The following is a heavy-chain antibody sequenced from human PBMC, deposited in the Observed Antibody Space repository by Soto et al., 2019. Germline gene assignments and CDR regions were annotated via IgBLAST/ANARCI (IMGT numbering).Heavy chain of an antibody. CDR2: IRGDGGAT. V-gene: IGHV3-23*01. D-gene: IGHD3-10*01. CDR1: GFTLSRYD. Sequence: QLLESGGDLVQPGGSLRLSCAASGFTLSRYDMGWVRQAPGKGLQWVSLIRGDGGATFYADSVEGRLTISRDTSKNTLYLQMHFLRAEDTAIYYSAKDRGDGPSPVFQLWGQGTMVTVSS. CDR3: AKDRGDGPSPVFQL. J-gene: IGHJ3*01.